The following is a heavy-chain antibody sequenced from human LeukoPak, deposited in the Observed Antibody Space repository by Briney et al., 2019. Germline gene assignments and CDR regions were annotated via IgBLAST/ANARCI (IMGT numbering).Heavy chain of an antibody. D-gene: IGHD4/OR15-4a*01. J-gene: IGHJ4*02. Sequence: GGSLRLSCAASGFTFSSYSMNWVRQAPGKGLEWVSSINSNSRYKYYAESVKGRFTISRDNSKNTLYLQMNSLRAEDTAVYYCARRAGAYSHPYDYWGQGTLVTVSS. V-gene: IGHV3-21*04. CDR3: ARRAGAYSHPYDY. CDR2: INSNSRYK. CDR1: GFTFSSYS.